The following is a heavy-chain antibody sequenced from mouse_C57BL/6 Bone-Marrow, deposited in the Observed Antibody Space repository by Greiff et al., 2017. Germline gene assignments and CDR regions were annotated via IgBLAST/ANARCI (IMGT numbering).Heavy chain of an antibody. CDR3: ARRGGYSNYAMDY. CDR2: IYPGGGYT. Sequence: LVESGAELVRPGTSVKMSCKASGYTFTNYWIGWAKQRPGHGLEWIGDIYPGGGYTNYNEKFKGKATLTADKSSSTAYMQFSSLTSEDSAIYYCARRGGYSNYAMDYWGQGTSVTVSS. CDR1: GYTFTNYW. J-gene: IGHJ4*01. V-gene: IGHV1-63*01. D-gene: IGHD2-5*01.